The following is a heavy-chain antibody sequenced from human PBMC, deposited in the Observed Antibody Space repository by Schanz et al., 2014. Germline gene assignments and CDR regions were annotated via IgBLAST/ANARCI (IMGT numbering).Heavy chain of an antibody. Sequence: VRLVESGGGLVEPGGSLRLSCSGSGFTFSDVYMSWVRQAPGKGLEWVAVISDHGSERYYEDSVKGQFTISRDNSKNTLYLQMNSLRTEDTAGYFCAKSYDTSGYSGFDYWGQGTLVTVSS. CDR2: ISDHGSER. CDR1: GFTFSDVY. V-gene: IGHV3-30*18. CDR3: AKSYDTSGYSGFDY. J-gene: IGHJ4*02. D-gene: IGHD3-22*01.